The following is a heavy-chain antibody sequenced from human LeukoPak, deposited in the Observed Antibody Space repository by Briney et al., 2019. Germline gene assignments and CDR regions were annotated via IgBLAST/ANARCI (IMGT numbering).Heavy chain of an antibody. CDR1: GYTFTRYY. CDR3: ATSFRAVNWFDP. CDR2: INPSGGSS. V-gene: IGHV1-46*01. Sequence: ASVKVSCKASGYTFTRYYMNWVRQAPGQGLEWMGIINPSGGSSNYAQKFQGRVTMTRDTSTSTIYMEVSSLRSEDTAVYYCATSFRAVNWFDPWGQGTLVTVSS. D-gene: IGHD3-10*01. J-gene: IGHJ5*02.